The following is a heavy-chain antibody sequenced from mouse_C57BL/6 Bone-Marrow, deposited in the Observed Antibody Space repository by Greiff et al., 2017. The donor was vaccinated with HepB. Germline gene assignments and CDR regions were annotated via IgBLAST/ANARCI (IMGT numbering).Heavy chain of an antibody. V-gene: IGHV1-81*01. J-gene: IGHJ3*01. Sequence: VQLQQSGAELARPGASVKLSCKASGYTFTSYGISWVKQRTGQGLEWIGEIYPRSGNTYYNEKFKGKATLTADKSSSTAYMQFSSLTSEDSAIYYCAREGVTGWFAYWGQGTLVTVSA. CDR1: GYTFTSYG. D-gene: IGHD2-1*01. CDR2: IYPRSGNT. CDR3: AREGVTGWFAY.